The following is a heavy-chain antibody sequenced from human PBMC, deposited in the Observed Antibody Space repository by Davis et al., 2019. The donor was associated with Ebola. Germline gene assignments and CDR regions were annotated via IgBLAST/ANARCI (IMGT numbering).Heavy chain of an antibody. V-gene: IGHV3-23*01. CDR2: ISGSGGTT. J-gene: IGHJ6*04. Sequence: GGSLRLSCADSVITFSSYAMTWVRQAPGKGLEWVSAISGSGGTTYYAGSVKGRFTVSRDNSKKTTYLQMNSLRAEDTAVYYCARSGLSFGVVKYHYGMDVWGKGTTVTVSS. CDR1: VITFSSYA. D-gene: IGHD3-3*01. CDR3: ARSGLSFGVVKYHYGMDV.